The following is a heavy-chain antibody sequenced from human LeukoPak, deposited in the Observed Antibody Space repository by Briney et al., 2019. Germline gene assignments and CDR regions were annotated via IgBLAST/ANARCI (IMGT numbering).Heavy chain of an antibody. Sequence: SETLSLTCTVSGYSISSGYYWGWIRQPPGKGLEWIGSIYHSGSTYYNPSLKSRVTISVDTSKNQFSLKLSSVTAADTAVYYCARNDFWSGYYATRIKYNWFDPWGQGTLVTVSS. CDR3: ARNDFWSGYYATRIKYNWFDP. CDR2: IYHSGST. J-gene: IGHJ5*02. V-gene: IGHV4-38-2*02. CDR1: GYSISSGYY. D-gene: IGHD3-3*01.